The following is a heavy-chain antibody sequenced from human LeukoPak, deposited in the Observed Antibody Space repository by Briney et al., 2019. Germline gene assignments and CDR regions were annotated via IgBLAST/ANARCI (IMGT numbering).Heavy chain of an antibody. J-gene: IGHJ6*03. V-gene: IGHV1-18*01. CDR2: ISAYNSNS. Sequence: ASVKVSCKASGYTFTSYGISWVRQAPGQGLEWMGWISAYNSNSNYAQKLQGRVTMTTDTSTSTGYMELRSLRSDDTAVYYCARDAGKTPYYYDSSGSYYYYYMDVWGKGTTVTVSS. CDR3: ARDAGKTPYYYDSSGSYYYYYMDV. D-gene: IGHD3-22*01. CDR1: GYTFTSYG.